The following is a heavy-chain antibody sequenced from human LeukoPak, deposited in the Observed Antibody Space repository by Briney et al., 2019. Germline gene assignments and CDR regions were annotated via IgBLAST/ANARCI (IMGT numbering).Heavy chain of an antibody. V-gene: IGHV3-74*01. CDR1: GFTFSSYW. J-gene: IGHJ4*02. CDR2: INSDGSST. Sequence: PGGSLRLSCAASGFTFSSYWMHWVRQAPGKGLVWVSRINSDGSSTNYADSVKGRFFVSRDNAKNTLYLQMNSLRAEDTAVYYCAREKQSGGTPFDYWGQGSLVTVSS. CDR3: AREKQSGGTPFDY. D-gene: IGHD1-26*01.